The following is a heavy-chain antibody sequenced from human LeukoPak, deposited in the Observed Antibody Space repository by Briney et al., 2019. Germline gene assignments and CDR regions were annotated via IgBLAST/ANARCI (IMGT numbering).Heavy chain of an antibody. V-gene: IGHV4-34*01. D-gene: IGHD2-15*01. J-gene: IGHJ6*02. CDR1: GGSFSAYY. CDR3: ARGSLGYCSGGSCYDYYYYGMDV. CDR2: INHSGST. Sequence: SETLSLTCAVYGGSFSAYYWSWIRQPPGKGLEWIGEINHSGSTNYNPSLESRVTISVDTSKNQFSLKLSSVTAADTAVYYCARGSLGYCSGGSCYDYYYYGMDVWGQGTTVTVSS.